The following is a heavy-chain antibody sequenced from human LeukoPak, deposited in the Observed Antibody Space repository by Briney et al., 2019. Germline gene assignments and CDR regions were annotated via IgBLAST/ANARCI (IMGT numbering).Heavy chain of an antibody. Sequence: GGSLRLSCAASGFTFSSYWMSWVRQAPGKGLEWVANIKQDGSEKYYVDSVKGRFIISRDNAKNSLYLQINSLRAEDTAVYFCATSKLEWLFNFYYWGQGTLVTVSS. J-gene: IGHJ4*02. V-gene: IGHV3-7*03. CDR3: ATSKLEWLFNFYY. D-gene: IGHD3-3*01. CDR1: GFTFSSYW. CDR2: IKQDGSEK.